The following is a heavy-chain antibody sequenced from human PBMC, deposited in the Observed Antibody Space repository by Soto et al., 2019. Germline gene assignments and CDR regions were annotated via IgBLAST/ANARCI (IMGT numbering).Heavy chain of an antibody. CDR2: FDPEDGET. J-gene: IGHJ4*02. CDR1: GYALTELS. CDR3: ARELSGYSYGPGDMY. V-gene: IGHV1-24*01. Sequence: ASVKGSFKVSGYALTELSMHWVRQAPGKGLEWMGGFDPEDGETIYAQKFQGRVTMTEDTSTDTAYMELSSLRSEDTAVYFCARELSGYSYGPGDMYWGQGTMVTVSS. D-gene: IGHD5-18*01.